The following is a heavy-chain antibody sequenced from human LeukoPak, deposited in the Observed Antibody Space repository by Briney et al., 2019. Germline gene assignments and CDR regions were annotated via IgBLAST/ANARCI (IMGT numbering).Heavy chain of an antibody. Sequence: SETLSLTCTVSGGSISSGGYYWSWIRQHPGKGLEWIGYIYYSGSSYYNPSLKSRITISVDTSKNQFSLKLSSVTAADTAVYYCAKAYTSSCRWFDPWGQGTLVTVSS. CDR1: GGSISSGGYY. CDR2: IYYSGSS. CDR3: AKAYTSSCRWFDP. J-gene: IGHJ5*02. V-gene: IGHV4-31*03. D-gene: IGHD6-13*01.